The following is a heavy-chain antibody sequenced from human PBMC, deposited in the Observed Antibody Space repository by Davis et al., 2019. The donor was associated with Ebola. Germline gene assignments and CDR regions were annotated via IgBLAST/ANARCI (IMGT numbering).Heavy chain of an antibody. D-gene: IGHD1-1*01. Sequence: MPSETLSLTCTVSGGSISSYYWSWIRQPPGKGLEWIGYIYYSGSTNYNPSLKSRVTISVDTPKNQFSLKLSSVTAADTAVYYCARGPQPERYDYWGQGTLVTVSS. CDR3: ARGPQPERYDY. CDR2: IYYSGST. J-gene: IGHJ4*02. V-gene: IGHV4-59*01. CDR1: GGSISSYY.